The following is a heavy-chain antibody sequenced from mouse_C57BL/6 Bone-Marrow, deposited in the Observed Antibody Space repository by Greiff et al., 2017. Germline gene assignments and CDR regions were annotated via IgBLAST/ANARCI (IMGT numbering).Heavy chain of an antibody. CDR3: AREGDDGYYRYAMDY. CDR1: GFTFSSYT. V-gene: IGHV5-9*01. Sequence: EVKLVESGGGLVKPGGSLKLSCAASGFTFSSYTMSWVRQTPEKRLEWVATISGGGGNTYYPASVKGRFTISSDNAKNTLYLEMSSLRSEDTALYYCAREGDDGYYRYAMDYWGQGTSVTVSS. D-gene: IGHD2-3*01. J-gene: IGHJ4*01. CDR2: ISGGGGNT.